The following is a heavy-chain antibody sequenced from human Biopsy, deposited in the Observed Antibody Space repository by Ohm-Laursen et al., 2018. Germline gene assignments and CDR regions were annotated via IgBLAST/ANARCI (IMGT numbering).Heavy chain of an antibody. J-gene: IGHJ4*02. CDR2: IYYSWTT. D-gene: IGHD3-10*01. CDR1: GGSVRSPDHR. CDR3: ARAYFYGMGTSNYFLDS. Sequence: SDTLSLTCTVSGGSVRSPDHRWNWVRRAPGKGPERIGNIYYSWTTLYNPSLSGRVTMDLDRSTNQFSLKLKSVTSADKAVYFCARAYFYGMGTSNYFLDSWGQGALVTVSS. V-gene: IGHV4-30-4*02.